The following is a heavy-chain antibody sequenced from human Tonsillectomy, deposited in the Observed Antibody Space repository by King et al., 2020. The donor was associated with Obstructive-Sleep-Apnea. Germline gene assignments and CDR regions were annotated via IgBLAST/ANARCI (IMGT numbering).Heavy chain of an antibody. Sequence: QLQESGPGLVKPSETLSLTCTFSGGSISSYYCSWIRQPPGKGLEWIGYIYYGGSTDYNPSLKGRVTISVDTSKNKFSLKLSSVTAVETAVYYCARYDSSGYYSTNFDYWSQGTLVTVSS. J-gene: IGHJ4*02. CDR1: GGSISSYY. CDR2: IYYGGST. V-gene: IGHV4-59*01. D-gene: IGHD3-22*01. CDR3: ARYDSSGYYSTNFDY.